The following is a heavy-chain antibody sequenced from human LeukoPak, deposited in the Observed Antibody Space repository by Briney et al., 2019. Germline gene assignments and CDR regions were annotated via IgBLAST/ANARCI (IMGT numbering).Heavy chain of an antibody. Sequence: GGSLRLSCAASGFTFSSYGMHWVRQAPGKGLVWVSRINTDGSSTSYADSVKGRFTISRDNAKNTLYLQMNSLRAEDTAVYYCARDRPYCSSTSCYTFDAFDIWGQGTMVTVSS. D-gene: IGHD2-2*02. J-gene: IGHJ3*02. CDR1: GFTFSSYG. V-gene: IGHV3-74*01. CDR3: ARDRPYCSSTSCYTFDAFDI. CDR2: INTDGSST.